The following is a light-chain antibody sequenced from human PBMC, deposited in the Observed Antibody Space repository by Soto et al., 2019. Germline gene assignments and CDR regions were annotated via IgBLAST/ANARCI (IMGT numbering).Light chain of an antibody. V-gene: IGLV4-69*01. J-gene: IGLJ3*02. CDR3: QTWGTGIWV. CDR2: LNSDGSH. Sequence: QSVLTQSPSASASLGASVKLTCTLSSGHINYAIAWHQQQPEKGPRYLMKLNSDGSHSKGDGIPDRFSGSSSGAERYLTISGLQSEDEADYYCQTWGTGIWVFGGGTKVTVL. CDR1: SGHINYA.